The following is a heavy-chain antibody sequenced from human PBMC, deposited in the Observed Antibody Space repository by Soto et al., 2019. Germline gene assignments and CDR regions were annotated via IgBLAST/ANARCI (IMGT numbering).Heavy chain of an antibody. CDR2: ISGSGGST. D-gene: IGHD3-10*01. CDR3: ARNVYYYGSVPFDP. J-gene: IGHJ5*02. CDR1: GFTFSSYA. V-gene: IGHV3-23*01. Sequence: EVQLLESGGGLVQPGGSLRLSCAASGFTFSSYAMSWVRQAPWKGLEWVSAISGSGGSTYYADSVKGRFTISRDNSKNTLYMQMHSLRAEDTAVYYCARNVYYYGSVPFDPWGQGTLVTVSS.